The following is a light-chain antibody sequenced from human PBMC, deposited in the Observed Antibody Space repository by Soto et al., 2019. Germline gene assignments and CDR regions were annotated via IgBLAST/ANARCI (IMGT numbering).Light chain of an antibody. J-gene: IGLJ1*01. Sequence: QSALTQPASVSGSPGQSITISCTGTSSDVGNYNLVSWYQHHPGKAPKLMIYEGSKRPSGVSNRFSGSKSGNTASLTISGLQAEDEADYYCCSFAAGSTPYVFGTATKVTVL. CDR2: EGS. V-gene: IGLV2-23*01. CDR1: SSDVGNYNL. CDR3: CSFAAGSTPYV.